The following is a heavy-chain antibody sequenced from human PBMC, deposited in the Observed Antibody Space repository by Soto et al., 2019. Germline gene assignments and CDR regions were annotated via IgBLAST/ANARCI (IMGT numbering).Heavy chain of an antibody. CDR1: GVSTSNHY. CDR2: IYYRGTT. D-gene: IGHD2-2*01. J-gene: IGHJ4*02. Sequence: QVQLQESGPGLVKPSETLSLTCSVSGVSTSNHYWTWIRKPPGQGPEWIGCIYYRGTTNYNASFNRLVTISVATSKNQFSLKLTSVTTADTAVYYCARGGGSPYHDREFDYWGQGILVTVSS. V-gene: IGHV4-59*11. CDR3: ARGGGSPYHDREFDY.